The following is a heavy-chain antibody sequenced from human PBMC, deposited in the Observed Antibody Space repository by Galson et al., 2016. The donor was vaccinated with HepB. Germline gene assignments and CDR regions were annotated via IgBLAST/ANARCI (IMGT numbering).Heavy chain of an antibody. V-gene: IGHV3-7*03. J-gene: IGHJ4*02. CDR1: GFTFSTFW. D-gene: IGHD3-16*01. CDR2: INQDGSEK. Sequence: SLRLSCAASGFTFSTFWMSWVRQAPGKGLAWVATINQDGSEKDYVDSVKGRFTISRDNAKNSLFLQMNSLRAEDTAVYYCVRGGTSPDYWGQGTLVTVSS. CDR3: VRGGTSPDY.